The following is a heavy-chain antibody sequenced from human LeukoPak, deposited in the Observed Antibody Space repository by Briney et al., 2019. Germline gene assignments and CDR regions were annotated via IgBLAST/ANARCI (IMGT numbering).Heavy chain of an antibody. V-gene: IGHV3-23*01. D-gene: IGHD3-3*01. J-gene: IGHJ4*02. CDR3: AKDRRPDGFYDSDY. CDR2: IHIGGGT. CDR1: GYTFSNYA. Sequence: GGSLRLSCAASGYTFSNYAVSWVRQAPGKGLEWVSFIHIGGGTDYADSVRGRFTISRDNSRNTLYLQMNSLRAEDTAVYYCAKDRRPDGFYDSDYWGQGILVTVSS.